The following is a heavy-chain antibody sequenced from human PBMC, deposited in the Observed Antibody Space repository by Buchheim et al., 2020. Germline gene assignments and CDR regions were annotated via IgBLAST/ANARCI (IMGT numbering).Heavy chain of an antibody. D-gene: IGHD3-22*01. CDR2: ISSSGSTI. V-gene: IGHV3-48*03. CDR1: GFTFSSYE. J-gene: IGHJ4*02. CDR3: ARLAYHYDSSGFDY. Sequence: EVQLVESGGGLVQPGGSLRLSCAASGFTFSSYEMNWVRQAPGKGLECISYISSSGSTIYYADSVKGRFTISRDKAKTSLYLKMNSLRAEDTAVYYCARLAYHYDSSGFDYWGQGTL.